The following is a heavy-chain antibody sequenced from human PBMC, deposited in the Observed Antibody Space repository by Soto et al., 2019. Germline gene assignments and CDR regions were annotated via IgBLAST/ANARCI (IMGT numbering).Heavy chain of an antibody. D-gene: IGHD3-22*01. CDR1: GGSISSAGYY. J-gene: IGHJ4*02. CDR2: IYYSGST. CDR3: ARVTYYYDSSGYNFDY. Sequence: SETLSLTCTVSGGSISSAGYYWSWIRQHPGKGLEWIGYIYYSGSTYYNPSLKSRVTISVDTSKNQFSLKLSSVTAADTAVYYCARVTYYYDSSGYNFDYWGQGTLVTV. V-gene: IGHV4-31*03.